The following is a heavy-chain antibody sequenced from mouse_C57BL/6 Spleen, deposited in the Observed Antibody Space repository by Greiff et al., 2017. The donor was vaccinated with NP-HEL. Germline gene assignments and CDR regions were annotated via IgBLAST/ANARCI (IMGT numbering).Heavy chain of an antibody. J-gene: IGHJ1*03. CDR1: GYTFTSYW. CDR3: ARWGSSEYFDV. V-gene: IGHV1-64*01. Sequence: VQLQQPGAELVKPGASVKLSCKASGYTFTSYWMHWVKQRPGQGLEWIGMIHPNSGSTNYNEKFKSKATLTVDKSSSTAYMQLSSLTSEDSAVYYCARWGSSEYFDVWGTGTTVTVSS. CDR2: IHPNSGST. D-gene: IGHD1-1*01.